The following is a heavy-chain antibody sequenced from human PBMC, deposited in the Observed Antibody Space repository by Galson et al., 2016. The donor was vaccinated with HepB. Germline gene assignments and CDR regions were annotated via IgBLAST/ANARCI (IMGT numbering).Heavy chain of an antibody. J-gene: IGHJ5*01. CDR2: IFYNGET. V-gene: IGHV4-59*08. D-gene: IGHD2-21*02. Sequence: SETLSLTCTVSGGFISPYYWSWIRQPPGKGLEWIGYIFYNGETNYNPSLKSRVTMSVDTSRNQFSLKLNSVTAADTALYFCAKYAAVTGAINWFDSWGQGTLVTVSS. CDR1: GGFISPYY. CDR3: AKYAAVTGAINWFDS.